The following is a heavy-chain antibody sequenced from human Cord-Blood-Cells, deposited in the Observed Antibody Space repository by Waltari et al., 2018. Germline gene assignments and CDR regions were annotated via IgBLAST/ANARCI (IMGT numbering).Heavy chain of an antibody. V-gene: IGHV3-7*01. CDR2: IKQDGRGR. CDR1: GFTFSSYW. J-gene: IGHJ4*02. Sequence: EVQLVESGGGLVQPGGSLRLSCAASGFTFSSYWMSWVRQAPGKGVEWVANIKQDGRGRYYVDDVKGRFTISRDHARNSLYVRMNSLRAEDRGVYYCASAPRGDSYGSDYCGQGTLVSVSS. CDR3: ASAPRGDSYGSDY. D-gene: IGHD5-18*01.